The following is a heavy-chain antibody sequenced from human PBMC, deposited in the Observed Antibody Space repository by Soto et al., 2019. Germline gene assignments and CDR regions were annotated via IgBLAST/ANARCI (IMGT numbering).Heavy chain of an antibody. J-gene: IGHJ1*01. D-gene: IGHD4-17*01. V-gene: IGHV3-30*19. CDR3: ARWGTTVGLDV. Sequence: QVQLVESGGGVVQPGTSLRVSCVGSGFTFRSYVIHWVRQATGKGLEWVALTSYDGSDKYYDDSVRGRFTISRDNSRNTVDLQMDSLRLEDTDLYYCARWGTTVGLDVWGQGTLVSVSS. CDR1: GFTFRSYV. CDR2: TSYDGSDK.